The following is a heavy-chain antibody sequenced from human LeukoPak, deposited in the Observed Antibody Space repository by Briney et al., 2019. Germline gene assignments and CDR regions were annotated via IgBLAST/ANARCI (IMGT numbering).Heavy chain of an antibody. CDR2: ISYDGSDK. V-gene: IGHV3-30*18. J-gene: IGHJ6*02. CDR3: AKENLAAGPRYGMDV. D-gene: IGHD6-19*01. CDR1: GFIFSNYG. Sequence: PGGSLRLSCAASGFIFSNYGMHWVRQAPGKGLEWVAIISYDGSDKNCADSVKGRFTVSRDNSNNTLYLQMDSLRTEDTALYYCAKENLAAGPRYGMDVWGHGTTVTVSS.